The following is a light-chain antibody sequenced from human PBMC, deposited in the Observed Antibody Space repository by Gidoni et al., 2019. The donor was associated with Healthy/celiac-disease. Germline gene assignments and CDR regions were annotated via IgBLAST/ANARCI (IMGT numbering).Light chain of an antibody. CDR2: GAS. CDR3: QQYNNWPPLT. CDR1: QSVRSN. Sequence: EIVLTQSPAPLSVSPGDRVTLSCRASQSVRSNLAWYQQKPGQAPRLLIYGASTRATGIPARFSGSRSGTEFTLTISSLQSEDFAVYYCQQYNNWPPLTFGGGTKVEIK. J-gene: IGKJ4*01. V-gene: IGKV3-15*01.